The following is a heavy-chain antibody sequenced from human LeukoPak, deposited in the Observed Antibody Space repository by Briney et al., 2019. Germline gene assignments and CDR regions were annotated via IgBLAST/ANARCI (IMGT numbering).Heavy chain of an antibody. V-gene: IGHV1-69*13. D-gene: IGHD3-10*01. Sequence: ASVKVSCKASGGTFNSYAISWVRQAPGQGLEWMGGIIPIFGTANYAQKFQGRVTITADESTSTAYMELSSLRSEDTAVYYCARGGRFGELLSTPPWGQGTLVTVSS. J-gene: IGHJ5*02. CDR1: GGTFNSYA. CDR2: IIPIFGTA. CDR3: ARGGRFGELLSTPP.